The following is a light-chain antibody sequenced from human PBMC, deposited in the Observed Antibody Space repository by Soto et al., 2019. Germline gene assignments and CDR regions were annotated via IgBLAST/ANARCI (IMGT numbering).Light chain of an antibody. V-gene: IGKV3-20*01. CDR1: QRVSGDY. J-gene: IGKJ2*03. Sequence: VLTQSPATLSLSPGDRATLSCRATQRVSGDYLAWYQQKPGQAPRLLVYGASSRAYGIPDRFSGSGSGTDFTLTVSRLEPDDFAVYYCQQYGTSPYSFAQGTKLEVK. CDR2: GAS. CDR3: QQYGTSPYS.